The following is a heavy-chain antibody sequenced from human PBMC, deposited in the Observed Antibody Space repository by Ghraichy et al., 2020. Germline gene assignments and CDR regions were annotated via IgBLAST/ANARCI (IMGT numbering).Heavy chain of an antibody. D-gene: IGHD4-17*01. V-gene: IGHV4-4*07. CDR2: ICTSGST. J-gene: IGHJ4*02. CDR1: GGSISGYC. CDR3: ARDRYGDYGWVPPFDY. Sequence: SQTLSLTCAVSGGSISGYCWTWIRQPAGKGLEWIGRICTSGSTNYNPSLKSRGTMSVDTSKNQFSLKLSSVTAADTAVYYCARDRYGDYGWVPPFDYWGQGALVSVSS.